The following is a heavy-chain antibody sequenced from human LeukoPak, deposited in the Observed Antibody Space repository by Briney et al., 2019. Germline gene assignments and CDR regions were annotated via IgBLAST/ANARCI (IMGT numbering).Heavy chain of an antibody. CDR1: GYTFTGYY. J-gene: IGHJ4*02. Sequence: ASVKVSCKSSGYTFTGYYMHWVRQAPGQGLEWVGWINSKTGTTHYAQKIQGRVTMTRDTSLTTAYMEISRLKSDDTAMYFCARGPPKPYDDGNYVCDIWGQGTLVTVSS. V-gene: IGHV1-2*02. CDR3: ARGPPKPYDDGNYVCDI. D-gene: IGHD4-11*01. CDR2: INSKTGTT.